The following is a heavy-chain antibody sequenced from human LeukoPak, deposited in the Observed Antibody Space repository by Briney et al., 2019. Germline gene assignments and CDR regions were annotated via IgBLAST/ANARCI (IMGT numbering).Heavy chain of an antibody. CDR1: GFTFSSYG. Sequence: GGSLRLSCAASGFTFSSYGMHWVRQAPGKGLEWVAFIRYDGSNKYYADSVKGRFTISRDNAKNSLYLQMNSLRAEDTAVYYCARDRGFDYWGQGTLVTVSS. CDR2: IRYDGSNK. D-gene: IGHD5-24*01. CDR3: ARDRGFDY. J-gene: IGHJ4*02. V-gene: IGHV3-30*02.